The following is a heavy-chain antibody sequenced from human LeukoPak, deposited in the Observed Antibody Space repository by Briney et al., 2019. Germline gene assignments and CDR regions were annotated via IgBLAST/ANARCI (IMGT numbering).Heavy chain of an antibody. Sequence: GGSLRLSCAASGFTFSSYAMHWVRQAPGKGLEWVAVISYDGSNKYYADSVKGRFTISRDNSKNTLYLQMNSLRAEDTAVYYCARGSSYYDSSGYNELFDYWGQGTLVTVSS. J-gene: IGHJ4*02. CDR1: GFTFSSYA. CDR3: ARGSSYYDSSGYNELFDY. D-gene: IGHD3-22*01. CDR2: ISYDGSNK. V-gene: IGHV3-30-3*01.